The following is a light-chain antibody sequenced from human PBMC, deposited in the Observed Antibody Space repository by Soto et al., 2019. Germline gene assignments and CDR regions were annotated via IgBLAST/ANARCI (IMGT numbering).Light chain of an antibody. CDR3: LHDYSYPRT. CDR1: QAIRNE. CDR2: TAS. Sequence: IQLTQSPSSLSASVGDRVVITCRASQAIRNELGWYQQKPGKAPELLIYTASILQSGVPSRFSGSGSGTYFTLTIRSLQPEDFATYFCLHDYSYPRTFGPGTKVDIK. V-gene: IGKV1-6*01. J-gene: IGKJ3*01.